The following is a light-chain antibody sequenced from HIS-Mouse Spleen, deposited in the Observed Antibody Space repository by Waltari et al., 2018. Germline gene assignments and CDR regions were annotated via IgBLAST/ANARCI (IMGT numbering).Light chain of an antibody. CDR3: SSYTRSSTVV. V-gene: IGLV2-14*03. CDR1: SSDVGGYHY. CDR2: DVS. Sequence: QSALTQPASVSGPPGQSITISCTGTSSDVGGYHYVSWYQQHPGKAPKLMIYDVSNRPSGVSNRFSGSKSGNTASLTISGLQAEDEADYYCSSYTRSSTVVFGGGTKLTVL. J-gene: IGLJ2*01.